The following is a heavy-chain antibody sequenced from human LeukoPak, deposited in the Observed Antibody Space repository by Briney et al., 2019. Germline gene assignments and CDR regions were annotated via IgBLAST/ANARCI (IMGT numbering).Heavy chain of an antibody. CDR3: ARDSSGYYYANNDH. D-gene: IGHD3-22*01. CDR1: GFTFSTYA. CDR2: ISYDGTNK. J-gene: IGHJ4*02. Sequence: PGRSLRLSCAASGFTFSTYAMHWVRQAPSKGLEWVAVISYDGTNKYYTDSVKGRFTISRDNSKNTLYLQMNSLRAEDTAVYYCARDSSGYYYANNDHWGQGTLVTVSS. V-gene: IGHV3-30-3*01.